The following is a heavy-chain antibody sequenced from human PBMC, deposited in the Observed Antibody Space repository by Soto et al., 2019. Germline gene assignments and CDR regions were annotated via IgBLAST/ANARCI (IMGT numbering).Heavy chain of an antibody. V-gene: IGHV1-24*01. CDR3: ATATSKIYYDSSGYYFYYFDY. Sequence: ASAKVSCKVSGYTLTVLSMHWVRQAPGKGLEWMGGFDPEDGETIYAQKFQGRVTMTEDTSTDTAYMELSSLRSEDTAVYYCATATSKIYYDSSGYYFYYFDYWGQGTLVTVSS. J-gene: IGHJ4*02. CDR2: FDPEDGET. CDR1: GYTLTVLS. D-gene: IGHD3-22*01.